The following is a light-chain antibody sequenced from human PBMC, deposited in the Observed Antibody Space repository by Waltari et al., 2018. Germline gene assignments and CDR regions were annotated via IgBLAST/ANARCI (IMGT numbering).Light chain of an antibody. J-gene: IGLJ2*01. V-gene: IGLV1-47*01. CDR1: SSNIGSNY. CDR2: RNN. CDR3: ATWDDSLSGQV. Sequence: QSVLTQPPSASGTPGQRVTISCSGSSSNIGSNYVYWYQQLPGTAPTVLIYRNNQRPAGLPDRFSGSKSGTSASLAISGLRSEDEADYYCATWDDSLSGQVFGGGTKLTVL.